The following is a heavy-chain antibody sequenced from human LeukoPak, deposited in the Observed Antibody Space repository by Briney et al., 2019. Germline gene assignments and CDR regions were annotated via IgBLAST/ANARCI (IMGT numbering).Heavy chain of an antibody. D-gene: IGHD2-2*01. V-gene: IGHV1-2*06. J-gene: IGHJ5*02. CDR2: INPNSGGT. Sequence: GASVKVSCKASGYTFTGYYMHWVRQAPGQGLEWMGRINPNSGGTNYAQKFQGRVTMTRDTSISTAYMELSRLRSDDTAVYYCARVVPAASASYNWFDPWGQGTLATVSS. CDR3: ARVVPAASASYNWFDP. CDR1: GYTFTGYY.